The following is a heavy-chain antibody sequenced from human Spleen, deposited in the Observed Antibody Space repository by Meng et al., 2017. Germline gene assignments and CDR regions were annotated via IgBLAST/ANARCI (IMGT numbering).Heavy chain of an antibody. V-gene: IGHV1-2*06. Sequence: QLQLGEAGAGVKKPGGSVKVSCKASGYTFTGYYIHWGRQAPGQGREWMGRLNPHTGGTCYAQKFQGRITMSTDKFTSPAYMELRNLSSADTAVYYCATRGNPYLNCWGQGTLVTVSS. J-gene: IGHJ4*02. CDR2: LNPHTGGT. D-gene: IGHD4-23*01. CDR1: GYTFTGYY. CDR3: ATRGNPYLNC.